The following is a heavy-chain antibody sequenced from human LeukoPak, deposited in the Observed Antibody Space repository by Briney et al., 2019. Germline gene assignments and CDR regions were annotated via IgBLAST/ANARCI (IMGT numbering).Heavy chain of an antibody. D-gene: IGHD2-2*01. V-gene: IGHV3-33*01. Sequence: GRSLRLSCAASGFTFSTYVIHWVRQAPGKGLEWVALIWHDGSNKYYGDSVKDRFTISRDNSKNTLYLQMDSLRDEDTAVYYCARYCSSTSCYLAHAFDIWGQGTMVTVSS. CDR3: ARYCSSTSCYLAHAFDI. CDR2: IWHDGSNK. J-gene: IGHJ3*02. CDR1: GFTFSTYV.